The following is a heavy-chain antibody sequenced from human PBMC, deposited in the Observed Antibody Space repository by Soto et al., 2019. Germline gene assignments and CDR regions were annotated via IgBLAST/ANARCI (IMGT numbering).Heavy chain of an antibody. V-gene: IGHV4-4*07. Sequence: KASETLSLTCTVSGASISGFYWSWIRKSAGKGLEWIGRIYATGTTDYNPSLKSRLIISIDTSKNQFSLKVGSVTAADTAVYYCASSSLYGMDVWGQGTTVTVSS. CDR3: ASSSLYGMDV. J-gene: IGHJ6*02. CDR1: GASISGFY. CDR2: IYATGTT.